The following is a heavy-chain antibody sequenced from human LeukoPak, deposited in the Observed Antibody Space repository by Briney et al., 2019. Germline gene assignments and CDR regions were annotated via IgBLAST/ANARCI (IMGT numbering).Heavy chain of an antibody. CDR2: ISYDGSNK. Sequence: GGSLRLSCAASGFTFSSYGMHWVRQAPGKGLEWVAVISYDGSNKYYADSVKGRFTISRDNSKNTLYLQMNSLRAEDTAVYYCAKRKELFRDYYYYYYMDVWGKGTTVTVSS. V-gene: IGHV3-30*18. CDR3: AKRKELFRDYYYYYYMDV. D-gene: IGHD1-7*01. J-gene: IGHJ6*03. CDR1: GFTFSSYG.